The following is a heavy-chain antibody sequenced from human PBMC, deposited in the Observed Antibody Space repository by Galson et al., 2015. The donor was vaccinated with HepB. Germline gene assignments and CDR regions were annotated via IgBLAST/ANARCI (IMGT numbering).Heavy chain of an antibody. CDR3: ARHSYCSSTTCYYYCGLGV. J-gene: IGHJ6*02. CDR2: IYPGDSDT. D-gene: IGHD2-2*01. CDR1: GYSFTSYW. Sequence: SGAEVKKPGESLKISCKGSGYSFTSYWIGWVRQMPGKGLEWMGIIYPGDSDTRYSPSFQGQVTISADKSISTAYLQWSSLKASDTAMYYCARHSYCSSTTCYYYCGLGVWGQGTTVTVSS. V-gene: IGHV5-51*01.